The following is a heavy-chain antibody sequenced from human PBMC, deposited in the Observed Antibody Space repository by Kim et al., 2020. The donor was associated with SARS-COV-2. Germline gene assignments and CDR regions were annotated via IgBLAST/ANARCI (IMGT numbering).Heavy chain of an antibody. CDR2: IYYTGSD. J-gene: IGHJ4*02. Sequence: SETLSLICTVSGVSISTFHWSWIRQPPGKPLEWIGYIYYTGSDNYNPSLKSRVTMSLDTATNQFSLKLISVTTADTAVYYCAKWAYTSGWGGFDYWGQG. CDR3: AKWAYTSGWGGFDY. CDR1: GVSISTFH. D-gene: IGHD6-19*01. V-gene: IGHV4-59*01.